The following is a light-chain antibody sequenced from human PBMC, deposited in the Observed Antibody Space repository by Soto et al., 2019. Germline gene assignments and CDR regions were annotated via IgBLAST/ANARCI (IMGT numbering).Light chain of an antibody. CDR1: QSISSSY. V-gene: IGKV3-20*01. CDR2: GAS. CDR3: HQYGGSPPTT. Sequence: EIVLTQSPGTLSLSPGERATLSCRASQSISSSYLAWYQQKPGQAPRLLIYGASSRATGIPDRFSGSGSGTDFTLTISRLEPEDFAVYYCHQYGGSPPTTFGQGTRLEIK. J-gene: IGKJ5*01.